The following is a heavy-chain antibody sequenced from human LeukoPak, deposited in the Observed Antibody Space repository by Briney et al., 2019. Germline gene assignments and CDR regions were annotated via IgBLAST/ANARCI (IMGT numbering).Heavy chain of an antibody. D-gene: IGHD1-26*01. V-gene: IGHV4-39*01. CDR3: ARRTPYSGSYIFDY. J-gene: IGHJ4*02. Sequence: PSETLSLTCTVSGGSISSGSYYWAWIRQPPGKGLEWIGSIYYSGTTYYNPSLKSRVTISADTSKNQISLKLSSVTAADTAVYYCARRTPYSGSYIFDYRGQGTLVTVSS. CDR2: IYYSGTT. CDR1: GGSISSGSYY.